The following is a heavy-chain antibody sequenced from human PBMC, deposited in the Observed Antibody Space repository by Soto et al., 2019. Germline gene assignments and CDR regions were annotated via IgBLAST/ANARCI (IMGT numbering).Heavy chain of an antibody. CDR1: GYTFTSYA. D-gene: IGHD6-19*01. V-gene: IGHV1-3*01. J-gene: IGHJ6*02. Sequence: ASVKVSCKASGYTFTSYAMHWVRQAPGQRLEWMGWINAGNGNTKYSQKFQGRVTITRDTSASTAYMELSSLRSGDTAVYYCARVESSGWYRVGYYYYGMDVWGQGTTVTVSS. CDR2: INAGNGNT. CDR3: ARVESSGWYRVGYYYYGMDV.